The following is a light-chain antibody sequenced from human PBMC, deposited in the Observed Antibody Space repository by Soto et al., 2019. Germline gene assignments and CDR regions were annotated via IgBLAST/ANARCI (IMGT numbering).Light chain of an antibody. J-gene: IGKJ1*01. CDR1: QTISNW. CDR2: DAS. CDR3: QQYNSYSPWT. V-gene: IGKV1-5*01. Sequence: DIQMTQSPSTLSASVGDRVTITCRASQTISNWLAWYQQKPGMAPKLLIYDASNLESGVPSRFSGSGSGTEFTLTISSLQPEDFATYYCQQYNSYSPWTFGQGTRVEIK.